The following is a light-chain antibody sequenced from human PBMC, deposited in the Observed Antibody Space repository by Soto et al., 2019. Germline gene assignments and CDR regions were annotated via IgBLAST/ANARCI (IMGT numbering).Light chain of an antibody. CDR1: SSNIGRNT. CDR3: AAWDDSLNGHVV. Sequence: QSVLTQPTSASGTPGQRVTISCSGSSSNIGRNTVNWYQQLPGTAPKLLIYSNSQRPSGVSDRFSGSKSGTSASLAISGLQSEDEADYYCAAWDDSLNGHVVFGGGTKLTVL. V-gene: IGLV1-44*01. J-gene: IGLJ2*01. CDR2: SNS.